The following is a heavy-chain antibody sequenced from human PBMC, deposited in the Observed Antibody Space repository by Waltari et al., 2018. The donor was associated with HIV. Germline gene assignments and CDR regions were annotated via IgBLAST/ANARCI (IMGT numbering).Heavy chain of an antibody. D-gene: IGHD3-10*01. CDR1: GLTLSSYE. Sequence: EVQLVESGGGLVQPGGSLIRPWAAPGLTLSSYEMNWVRQAPGKGLEVVSYISSSGSTIYYADSVKGRFTISRDNAKNSLYLQMNSLRAEDTAVYYCARDWGSGSYRWGQGTLVTVSS. J-gene: IGHJ4*02. CDR2: ISSSGSTI. V-gene: IGHV3-48*03. CDR3: ARDWGSGSYR.